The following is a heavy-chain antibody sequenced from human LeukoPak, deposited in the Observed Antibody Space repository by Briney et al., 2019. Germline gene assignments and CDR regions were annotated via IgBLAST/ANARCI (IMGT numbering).Heavy chain of an antibody. J-gene: IGHJ5*02. D-gene: IGHD3-10*01. Sequence: PGRSLRLSCAASGFTFSSYGMHWVRQAPGKGLEWVAVISYDGSNKYYADSVKGRFTISRDNSKNTLYLQMNSLRAEDTAVYYCAKGGRGSGRPNWFDPWGQGTLVTVSS. CDR3: AKGGRGSGRPNWFDP. CDR1: GFTFSSYG. V-gene: IGHV3-30*18. CDR2: ISYDGSNK.